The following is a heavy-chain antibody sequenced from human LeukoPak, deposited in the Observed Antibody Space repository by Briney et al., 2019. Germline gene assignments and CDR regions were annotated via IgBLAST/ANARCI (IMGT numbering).Heavy chain of an antibody. D-gene: IGHD5-12*01. J-gene: IGHJ4*02. CDR3: ARGFGSGYGLDY. V-gene: IGHV3-48*03. CDR1: GFTFSSYE. CDR2: ISSSGSTI. Sequence: GGSLRLSCAASGFTFSSYEMNWVRRAPGKGLEWVSYISSSGSTIYYADSVKGRFTISRDNAKNSLYLQMNSLRAEDTAVYYCARGFGSGYGLDYWGQGTLVTVSS.